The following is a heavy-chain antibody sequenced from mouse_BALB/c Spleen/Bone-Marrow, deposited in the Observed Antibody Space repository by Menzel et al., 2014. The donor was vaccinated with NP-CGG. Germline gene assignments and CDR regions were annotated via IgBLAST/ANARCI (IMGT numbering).Heavy chain of an antibody. V-gene: IGHV1-82*01. J-gene: IGHJ2*01. D-gene: IGHD2-1*01. CDR2: IYPGDGDT. CDR3: ARRGGNPSFDY. Sequence: LQESGPELVKPGASVKISCKASGYASSSSWMNWVKQRPGQGLEWIGRIYPGDGDTNYNGKFKGKATLTADKSSSTAYMQLSSLTSVDSAVYFCARRGGNPSFDYWGQGTTLTVSS. CDR1: GYASSSSW.